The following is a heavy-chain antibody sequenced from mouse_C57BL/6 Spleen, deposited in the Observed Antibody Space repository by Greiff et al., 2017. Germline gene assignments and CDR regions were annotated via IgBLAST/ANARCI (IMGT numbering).Heavy chain of an antibody. CDR3: AIGDGYPWFAY. Sequence: VQLQQPGAELVKPGASVKVSCKASGYTFTSYWMHWVKQRPGQGLEWIGRIHTSDSDTNYTQKFKGKATLAVDKSSSTAYMQLSSLTSEDSAVYYCAIGDGYPWFAYWGQGTLVTVSA. V-gene: IGHV1-74*01. J-gene: IGHJ3*01. CDR1: GYTFTSYW. D-gene: IGHD2-3*01. CDR2: IHTSDSDT.